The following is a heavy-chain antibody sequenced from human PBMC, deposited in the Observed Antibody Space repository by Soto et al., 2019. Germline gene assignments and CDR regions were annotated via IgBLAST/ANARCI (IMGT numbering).Heavy chain of an antibody. CDR3: AKERSFSSWFYGWGGRQSYYGMDV. Sequence: PGGSLRLSCAASGFSFSYYGIHWVRQAPGKGLEWVAFISNDGGKKYYADSVMGRFTISRDNSMNTLFVQMNSLRAEDTAVYYWAKERSFSSWFYGWGGRQSYYGMDVWAQGTTVTFSS. CDR1: GFSFSYYG. CDR2: ISNDGGKK. V-gene: IGHV3-30*18. J-gene: IGHJ6*02. D-gene: IGHD6-13*01.